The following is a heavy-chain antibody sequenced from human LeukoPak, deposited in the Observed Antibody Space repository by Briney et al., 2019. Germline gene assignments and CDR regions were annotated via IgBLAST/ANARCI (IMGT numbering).Heavy chain of an antibody. Sequence: GASVKVSCKASGYTFTSYAMHWVRQAPGQRLEWMGWINAGNGNTKYSQKFQGRVTITRDTSASTAYMELSSLRSEDTAVYYCARDRIQLWSSDYYMDVWGKGTTVTVSS. CDR3: ARDRIQLWSSDYYMDV. J-gene: IGHJ6*03. CDR2: INAGNGNT. V-gene: IGHV1-3*01. CDR1: GYTFTSYA. D-gene: IGHD5-18*01.